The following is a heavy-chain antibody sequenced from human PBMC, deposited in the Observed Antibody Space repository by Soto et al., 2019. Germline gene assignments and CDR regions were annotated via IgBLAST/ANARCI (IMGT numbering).Heavy chain of an antibody. J-gene: IGHJ3*02. D-gene: IGHD7-27*01. CDR2: ISSNGGST. CDR1: GFTFSSYA. V-gene: IGHV3-64*04. CDR3: AREANWGSGEDAFDI. Sequence: GGSLRLSCSASGFTFSSYAMHWVRQAPGKGLEYVSAISSNGGSTYYADSVKGRFTISRDNSKNSLYLQMNSLRAEDTAVYYCAREANWGSGEDAFDIWGQGTMVTVSS.